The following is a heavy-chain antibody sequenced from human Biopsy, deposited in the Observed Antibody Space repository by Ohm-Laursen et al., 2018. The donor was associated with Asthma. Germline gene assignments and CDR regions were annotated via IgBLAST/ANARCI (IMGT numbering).Heavy chain of an antibody. CDR3: AKDFRGIAVAGDRGFDY. CDR2: ITGGGGTT. CDR1: GFTVSSNG. Sequence: SLRLSCAASGFTVSSNGMSWVRQAPGKGLERVSAITGGGGTTYYADSVRGRFTISRDNSKSTLFLQMDSLSAEDTAVYYCAKDFRGIAVAGDRGFDYWGQGTLVTVSS. J-gene: IGHJ4*02. D-gene: IGHD6-19*01. V-gene: IGHV3-23*01.